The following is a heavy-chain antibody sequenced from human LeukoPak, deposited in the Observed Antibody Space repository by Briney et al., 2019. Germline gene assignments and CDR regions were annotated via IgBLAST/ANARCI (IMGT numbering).Heavy chain of an antibody. CDR1: GFTFNNYA. CDR2: ISYDGATK. Sequence: PGGSLRLSCAASGFTFNNYAINWVRQAPGKGLEWVAVISYDGATKYYADSVEGRFTISRDNSENTVYLQMSSLRIEDTAVYYCARGRGVVVIKFKPIRTDAFDIWGQGTMVTVSS. J-gene: IGHJ3*02. D-gene: IGHD3-22*01. V-gene: IGHV3-30*15. CDR3: ARGRGVVVIKFKPIRTDAFDI.